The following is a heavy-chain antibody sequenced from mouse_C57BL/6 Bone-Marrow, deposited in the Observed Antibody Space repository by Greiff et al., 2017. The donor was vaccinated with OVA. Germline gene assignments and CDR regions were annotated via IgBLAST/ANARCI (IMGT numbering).Heavy chain of an antibody. Sequence: EVQLQQSGPELVKPGASVKISCKASGYSFTGYYMNWVKQSPEKSLEWIGEINPSTGGTTYKQKFKAKATLTVDKSSSTAYMQLKSLTSEDSAVYSCAKALYYFDYWGQGTTLTVSS. J-gene: IGHJ2*01. CDR2: INPSTGGT. V-gene: IGHV1-42*01. CDR3: AKALYYFDY. CDR1: GYSFTGYY.